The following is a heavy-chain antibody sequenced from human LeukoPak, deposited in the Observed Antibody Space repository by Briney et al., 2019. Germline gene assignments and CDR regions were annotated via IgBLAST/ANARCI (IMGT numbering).Heavy chain of an antibody. V-gene: IGHV3-48*01. CDR3: ASDHNYAFDN. J-gene: IGHJ4*02. D-gene: IGHD1-1*01. Sequence: GGSLRLSCTASGFPFIEYSMNWVRQAPGKGLEWISYIGIDSGNTKYADSVRGRFTISTDKAKNSLYLQMNSLRVEDTAVYYCASDHNYAFDNWGQGTLVSVAS. CDR2: IGIDSGNT. CDR1: GFPFIEYS.